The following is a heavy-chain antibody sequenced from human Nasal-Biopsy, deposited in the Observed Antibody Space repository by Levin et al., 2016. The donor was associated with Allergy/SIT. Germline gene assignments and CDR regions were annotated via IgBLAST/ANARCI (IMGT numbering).Heavy chain of an antibody. D-gene: IGHD3-3*01. J-gene: IGHJ4*02. CDR3: ARAPASNLGVVVIDFDY. CDR1: GASIRSGGYY. Sequence: SETLSLTCTVSGASIRSGGYYWTWIRQHSGKGLEWIGNIYYLGDTYHNPYLQSRVSISVDMSKNQFSLKLTPVTAADTAIYYCARAPASNLGVVVIDFDYWGQGILVTVSS. CDR2: IYYLGDT. V-gene: IGHV4-31*03.